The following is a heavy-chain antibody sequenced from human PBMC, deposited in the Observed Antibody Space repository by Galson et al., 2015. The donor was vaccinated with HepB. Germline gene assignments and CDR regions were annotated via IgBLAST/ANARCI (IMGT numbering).Heavy chain of an antibody. CDR2: IPGPGGGT. D-gene: IGHD3-3*01. Sequence: SLRLSCAASGFTFSRYAMNWVRQAPGRGLEWISSIPGPGGGTYSADSVKGRFTSSRDNSRNTLFLHIASLRAEDTAGYDCATARDDFWSGYWFDSWGQGTLVTVSS. J-gene: IGHJ5*01. CDR1: GFTFSRYA. CDR3: ATARDDFWSGYWFDS. V-gene: IGHV3-23*01.